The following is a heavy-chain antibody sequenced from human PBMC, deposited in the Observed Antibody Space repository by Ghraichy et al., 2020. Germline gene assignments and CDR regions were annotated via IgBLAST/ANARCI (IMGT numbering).Heavy chain of an antibody. CDR1: GGSISSGGYY. V-gene: IGHV4-31*03. J-gene: IGHJ4*02. D-gene: IGHD2-2*01. Sequence: SETLSLTCTVSGGSISSGGYYWSWIRQHPGKGLEWIGYIYYSGSTYYNPSLKSRVTISVDTSKNQFSLKLSSVTAADTAVYYCASGRYFSSSTSCFDYWGQGTLVTVSS. CDR2: IYYSGST. CDR3: ASGRYFSSSTSCFDY.